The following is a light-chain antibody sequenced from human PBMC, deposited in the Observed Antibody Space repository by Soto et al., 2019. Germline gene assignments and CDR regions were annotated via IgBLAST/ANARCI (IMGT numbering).Light chain of an antibody. CDR2: GAS. J-gene: IGKJ3*01. CDR3: AQYCSPPFT. V-gene: IGKV3-20*01. Sequence: EIVLTQSPGTLSLSPGERATLSCRASQSVSSSYLAWYQQKPGQAPMLLIYGASSSATGIPDRGSGSGSWADFTLTISSLEPEDFAVYYWAQYCSPPFTIGPGTKVYIK. CDR1: QSVSSSY.